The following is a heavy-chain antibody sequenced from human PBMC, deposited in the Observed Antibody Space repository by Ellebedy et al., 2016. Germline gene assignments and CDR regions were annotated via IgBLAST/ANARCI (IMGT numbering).Heavy chain of an antibody. D-gene: IGHD1-26*01. CDR1: GFTFTNFV. J-gene: IGHJ3*01. CDR2: ISGSGGST. CDR3: AKDRYGWSGSNDGSHF. V-gene: IGHV3-23*01. Sequence: GESLKISXAASGFTFTNFVMTWVRQAPGKGLEWVSAISGSGGSTYYADSVKGRFTISRDNSRNMLYLQMYSLRVEDTAVYYCAKDRYGWSGSNDGSHFWGQGTMVAVSS.